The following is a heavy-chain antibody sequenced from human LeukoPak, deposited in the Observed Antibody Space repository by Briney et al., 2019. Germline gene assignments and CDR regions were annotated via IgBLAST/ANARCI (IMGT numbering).Heavy chain of an antibody. V-gene: IGHV3-23*01. D-gene: IGHD3-3*01. CDR2: ISGSGGST. CDR3: AKGSYYDFWSGHYFDY. J-gene: IGHJ4*02. CDR1: GLTFSSYA. Sequence: PGGSLRLSCAASGLTFSSYAMSWVRQAPGKGLEWVSAISGSGGSTYYADSVKGRFTISRDNSKNTLYLQMNSLRAEDTAVYYCAKGSYYDFWSGHYFDYWGQGTLVTVSS.